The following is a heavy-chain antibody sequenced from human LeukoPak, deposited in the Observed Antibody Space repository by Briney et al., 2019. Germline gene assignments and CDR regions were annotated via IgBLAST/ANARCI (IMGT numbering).Heavy chain of an antibody. J-gene: IGHJ4*02. CDR2: INAGNGNT. CDR3: ARLGAATRRFDY. D-gene: IGHD2-15*01. V-gene: IGHV1-3*01. Sequence: GASVKVSCKASGYTFTSYAMHWVRQAPGQRLEWMGWINAGNGNTKYSQKLQGRVTITRDTSASTAYMELSSLRSEDTAVYYCARLGAATRRFDYWGQGTLVTVSS. CDR1: GYTFTSYA.